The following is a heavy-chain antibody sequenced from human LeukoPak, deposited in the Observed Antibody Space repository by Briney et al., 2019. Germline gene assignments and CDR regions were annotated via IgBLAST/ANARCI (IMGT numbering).Heavy chain of an antibody. Sequence: GGSLRLSCEASGFTFDDHAMYWVRQVPGKGLEWVSGINWNGASLVYADSVKGRFTISRDNAKNSLYLQMNSLRADDTALYYCAKAEGAGVDETYRTGYFDYWGQGTLVTVPS. J-gene: IGHJ4*02. D-gene: IGHD1-14*01. CDR2: INWNGASL. CDR1: GFTFDDHA. V-gene: IGHV3-9*01. CDR3: AKAEGAGVDETYRTGYFDY.